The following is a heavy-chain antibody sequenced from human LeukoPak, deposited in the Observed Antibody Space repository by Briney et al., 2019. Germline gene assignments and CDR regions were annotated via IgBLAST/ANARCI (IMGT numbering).Heavy chain of an antibody. D-gene: IGHD1-26*01. CDR3: ATHSGSYYDRAYNWFDP. V-gene: IGHV4-39*01. J-gene: IGHJ5*02. CDR2: IYYSGST. Sequence: SETLSLTCTVSGGSISSSSYYWGWIRQPPGKGLEWIGSIYYSGSTYYNPPLKSRVTISVDTSKNQFSLKLSAVTAADTAVYYCATHSGSYYDRAYNWFDPWGQGTLVTVSS. CDR1: GGSISSSSYY.